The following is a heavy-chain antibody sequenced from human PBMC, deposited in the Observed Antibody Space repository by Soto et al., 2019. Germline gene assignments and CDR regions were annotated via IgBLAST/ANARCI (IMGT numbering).Heavy chain of an antibody. CDR3: AKGKAAAAGYAPN. CDR1: GFTFSSCA. V-gene: IGHV3-30*04. J-gene: IGHJ4*02. D-gene: IGHD6-13*01. CDR2: ILYGGGNK. Sequence: PGGSLRLSCAASGFTFSSCAMGWVRQAPGKGLEWVAVILYGGGNKYYADSVKGRFTISRDNSKNTLYLQMNSLRAEDTAVYYCAKGKAAAAGYAPNWGQGTLVTVSS.